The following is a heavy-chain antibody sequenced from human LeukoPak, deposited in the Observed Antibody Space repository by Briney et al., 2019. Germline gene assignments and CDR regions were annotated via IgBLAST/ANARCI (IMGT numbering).Heavy chain of an antibody. V-gene: IGHV3-23*01. CDR2: ISGSGGST. J-gene: IGHJ6*02. D-gene: IGHD2-8*01. Sequence: PGGSLRLSCAASVFTFSSYAMSWVRQAPGKGLEWGSAISGSGGSTYYADSVRGRFTISRDNSKNTLYLQMNSLRAEDTAVYYCAKAKNGRGGLNYYYYYGMDVWGQGTTVTVSS. CDR3: AKAKNGRGGLNYYYYYGMDV. CDR1: VFTFSSYA.